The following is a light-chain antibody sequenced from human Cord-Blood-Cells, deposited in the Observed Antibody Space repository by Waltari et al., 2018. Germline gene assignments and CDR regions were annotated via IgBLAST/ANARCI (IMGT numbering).Light chain of an antibody. J-gene: IGKJ4*01. CDR3: HQSYSTVT. CDR2: AAS. Sequence: DIQMTQSPSSLSASVGDRVTITCRASPSISSYLNWYQQKPGKAPKPLIYAASSLQSGVPSRFSRSGSGTDFTLTSSSPHPQEFAPYNWHQSYSTVTLGAGTTVEIK. CDR1: PSISSY. V-gene: IGKV1-39*01.